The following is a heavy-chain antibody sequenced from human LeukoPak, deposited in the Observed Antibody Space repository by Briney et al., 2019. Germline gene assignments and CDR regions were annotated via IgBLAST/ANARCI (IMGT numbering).Heavy chain of an antibody. J-gene: IGHJ4*02. CDR1: GGSISNYY. D-gene: IGHD6-19*01. CDR2: IYYSGST. CDR3: ARHEKSSGWYYDY. Sequence: PSETLSLTCTVSGGSISNYYWSWIRQPPGKGLQGIGYIYYSGSTNYNPSLKSRVTISVDTSKNQFSLKLTSVTAADTAAYYCARHEKSSGWYYDYWGQGTLVTVSS. V-gene: IGHV4-59*08.